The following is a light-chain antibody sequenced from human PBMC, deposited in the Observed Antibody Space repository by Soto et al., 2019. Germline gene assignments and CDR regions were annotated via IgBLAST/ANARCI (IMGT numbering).Light chain of an antibody. CDR2: DVS. CDR3: SSYTSSSTPLYG. J-gene: IGLJ1*01. Sequence: QSVLTQPASVSGSPGQSITISCTGTSSDVGGYNYVSWYQQHPGRAPKLLIYDVSTRPTGVSNRFSGSKSGNTASLTISGLQAEDEADYYCSSYTSSSTPLYGFGTGTKVTVL. V-gene: IGLV2-14*03. CDR1: SSDVGGYNY.